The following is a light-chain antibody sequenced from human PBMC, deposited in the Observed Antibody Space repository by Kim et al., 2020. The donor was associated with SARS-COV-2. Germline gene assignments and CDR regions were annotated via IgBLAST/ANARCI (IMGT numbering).Light chain of an antibody. CDR3: MQGTHWRT. CDR1: QSLVHSDGNTY. J-gene: IGKJ1*01. Sequence: QPASISCRSSQSLVHSDGNTYLTWFHQRPGQSPRRLIYKVSNRDSGVPDRFSGSGSGTDFTLKISRVEAEDVGVYYCMQGTHWRTFGQGTKVDIK. V-gene: IGKV2-30*02. CDR2: KVS.